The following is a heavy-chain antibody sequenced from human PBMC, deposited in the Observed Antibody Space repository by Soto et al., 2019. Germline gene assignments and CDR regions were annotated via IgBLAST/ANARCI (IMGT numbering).Heavy chain of an antibody. Sequence: GASGKVSCKASGYTFTSYAMHWVRQAPGQRLEWMGWINAGNGNTKYSQKFQGRVTITRDTSASTAYMELSSLRSEDTAVYYCARASSSWSYYGMDVWGQGTTVTVSS. J-gene: IGHJ6*02. V-gene: IGHV1-3*01. CDR3: ARASSSWSYYGMDV. D-gene: IGHD6-13*01. CDR1: GYTFTSYA. CDR2: INAGNGNT.